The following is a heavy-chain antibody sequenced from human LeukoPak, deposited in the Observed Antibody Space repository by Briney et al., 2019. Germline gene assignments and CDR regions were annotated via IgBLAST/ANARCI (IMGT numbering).Heavy chain of an antibody. J-gene: IGHJ4*02. V-gene: IGHV3-53*05. Sequence: GGSLRLSCAASGFTVSSNYMSWVRQAPGKGLEWVSVIYSGGSTYYADSVKGRFTISRDNSKNTLYLQMNSLRAEDTAVYYCARGEWIVVVPAGGYWGQGTLVTVSS. CDR3: ARGEWIVVVPAGGY. D-gene: IGHD2-2*01. CDR1: GFTVSSNY. CDR2: IYSGGST.